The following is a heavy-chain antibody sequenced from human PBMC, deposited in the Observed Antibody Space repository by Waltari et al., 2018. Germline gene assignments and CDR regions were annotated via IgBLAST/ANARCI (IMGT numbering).Heavy chain of an antibody. V-gene: IGHV4-31*03. Sequence: QVQLQESGPGLVKPSQTLSLTCTVSGVSISSGGYYWSWVRQHPGKGLEWIGYIYYSGSTYYNPSLKSRVTISVDTSKNQFSLKLSSVTAADTAVYYCARSYLPNYYGSGSYYNFRWFDPWGQGTLVTVSS. D-gene: IGHD3-10*01. CDR1: GVSISSGGYY. CDR2: IYYSGST. J-gene: IGHJ5*02. CDR3: ARSYLPNYYGSGSYYNFRWFDP.